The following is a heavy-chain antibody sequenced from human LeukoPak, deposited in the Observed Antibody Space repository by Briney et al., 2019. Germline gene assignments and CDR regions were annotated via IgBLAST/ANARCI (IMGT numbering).Heavy chain of an antibody. J-gene: IGHJ4*02. Sequence: GGSLRLSCATSGFTFSRYWMHWVRQSPGKGLVWVSRIKSDGSSTSYADSVKGRFTISRDNAKNTLFLQMKSLRVEDTALYYCAREDGEAEGGLDQWGQGTLVTVSS. V-gene: IGHV3-74*01. CDR3: AREDGEAEGGLDQ. CDR2: IKSDGSST. CDR1: GFTFSRYW.